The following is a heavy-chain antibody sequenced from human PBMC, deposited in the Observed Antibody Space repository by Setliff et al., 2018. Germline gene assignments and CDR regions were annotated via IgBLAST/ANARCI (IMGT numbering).Heavy chain of an antibody. V-gene: IGHV1-69*13. J-gene: IGHJ4*02. CDR1: RGTFSNYA. Sequence: GASVKVSCKTSRGTFSNYAISWVRQAPGQGLEWMGGTTPIFTTANYAQRFQGRVTITADESTSTAYMELSSLKSEDTAVYYCARSPFPVDTVMVTTFDSWGQGTRVTVSS. CDR2: TTPIFTTA. D-gene: IGHD5-18*01. CDR3: ARSPFPVDTVMVTTFDS.